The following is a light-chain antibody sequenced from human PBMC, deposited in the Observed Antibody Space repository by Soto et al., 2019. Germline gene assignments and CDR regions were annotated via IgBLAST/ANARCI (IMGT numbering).Light chain of an antibody. CDR1: QSVLYSSNNKNY. CDR3: QKYYRTLFT. CDR2: WTS. Sequence: DIVMTQSPDSLAVSLGERATINCKSSQSVLYSSNNKNYLAWYQQKPGQPPKLLIYWTSTRESGVPDRFSGSGSGTDFTLTISSLQAEDVAVYYCQKYYRTLFTFGPGTKVDIK. J-gene: IGKJ3*01. V-gene: IGKV4-1*01.